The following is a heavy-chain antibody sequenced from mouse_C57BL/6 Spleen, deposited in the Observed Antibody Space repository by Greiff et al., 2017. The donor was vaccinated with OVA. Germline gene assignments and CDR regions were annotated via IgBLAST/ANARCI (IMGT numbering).Heavy chain of an antibody. V-gene: IGHV5-17*01. J-gene: IGHJ1*03. Sequence: EVQRVESGGGLVKPGGSLKLSCAASGFTFSDYGMHWVRQAPEKGLEWVAFINSGSSTIYYADTVMGRFIISRDNAKNTLLLQLTSLRSEDTAMYYCARRGAGGYCDVWGTGTTVTVSS. CDR2: INSGSSTI. CDR3: ARRGAGGYCDV. CDR1: GFTFSDYG.